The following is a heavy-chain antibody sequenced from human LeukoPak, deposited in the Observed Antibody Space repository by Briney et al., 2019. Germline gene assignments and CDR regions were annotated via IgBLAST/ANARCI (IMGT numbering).Heavy chain of an antibody. CDR3: AAAPMGKGAFDI. CDR1: GDSVSSNSAA. J-gene: IGHJ3*02. V-gene: IGHV6-1*01. Sequence: SQTLSLTCGISGDSVSSNSAAWHWIRQSPSRGLEWLGRTYYRSKWGNDYAVSVKSRITINPDTSKNQFSLHLNSVTPEDTAVYYCAAAPMGKGAFDIWGQGTMVTVSS. CDR2: TYYRSKWGN. D-gene: IGHD7-27*01.